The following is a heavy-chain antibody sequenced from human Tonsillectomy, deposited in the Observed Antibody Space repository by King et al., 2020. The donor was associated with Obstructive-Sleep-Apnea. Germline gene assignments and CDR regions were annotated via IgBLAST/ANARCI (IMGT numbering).Heavy chain of an antibody. V-gene: IGHV3-23*04. CDR2: ISVRGGRT. J-gene: IGHJ1*01. CDR3: AKSIPAAMIIYFQH. Sequence: VQLVESGGGLVQPGGSLRLSWAASGFTFSSYVMSWVRQAPGNGLAWVSAISVRGGRTYYADAVKCRFTISRDNSKNTLYLQMNSLRAEDTAVYYCAKSIPAAMIIYFQHWGQGTLVTVSS. D-gene: IGHD2-2*01. CDR1: GFTFSSYV.